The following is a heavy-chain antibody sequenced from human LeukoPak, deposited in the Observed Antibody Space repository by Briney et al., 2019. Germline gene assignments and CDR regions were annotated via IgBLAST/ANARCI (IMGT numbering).Heavy chain of an antibody. J-gene: IGHJ4*02. CDR2: IYYSGST. D-gene: IGHD1/OR15-1a*01. CDR1: GGSISSYY. Sequence: PSETLSLTCTVSGGSISSYYSSWIRHPPGKGLEWVGYIYYSGSTNYNPSLKSRVTISVDTSKNQFSLKLSSVTAADTAVYYCARVSRVEEHRSFDYWGQGALVTVSS. V-gene: IGHV4-59*01. CDR3: ARVSRVEEHRSFDY.